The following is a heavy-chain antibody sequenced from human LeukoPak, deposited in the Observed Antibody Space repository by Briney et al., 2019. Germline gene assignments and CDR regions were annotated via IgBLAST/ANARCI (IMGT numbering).Heavy chain of an antibody. D-gene: IGHD3-10*01. CDR2: IIPIFGTA. CDR1: GGTFSSYA. CDR3: ARELPAGYYGSWSYPAFDI. Sequence: SVKVSCKASGGTFSSYAISWVRQAPGQGLEWMGWIIPIFGTANYAQKFQGRTADESTSTAYMELSSLRSEDTAVYYCARELPAGYYGSWSYPAFDIWGQGTMVTVSS. V-gene: IGHV1-69*01. J-gene: IGHJ3*02.